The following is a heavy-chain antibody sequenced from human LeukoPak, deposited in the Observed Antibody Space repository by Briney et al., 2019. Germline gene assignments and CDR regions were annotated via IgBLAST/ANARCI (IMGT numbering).Heavy chain of an antibody. J-gene: IGHJ4*02. CDR1: GFIFSSCS. D-gene: IGHD1-26*01. CDR2: ISSSSSYI. Sequence: GGSVRLSCAACGFIFSSCSMNCVRQAPGKGLEWVSSISSSSSYIYYADSVKGRFNISRDNAKNSLYLQMNSLRAEDTAVYYCARDDGVEVVGATTRPGDYWGQGTLVTVSS. CDR3: ARDDGVEVVGATTRPGDY. V-gene: IGHV3-21*01.